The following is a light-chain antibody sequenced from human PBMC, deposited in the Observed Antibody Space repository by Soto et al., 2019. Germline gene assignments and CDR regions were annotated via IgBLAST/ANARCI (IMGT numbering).Light chain of an antibody. V-gene: IGKV3-20*01. CDR3: KQYNNWPWT. CDR1: QSVSNNY. Sequence: IGLTQSPCTLSLSTGERATLSCRASQSVSNNYLAWYQQKPGQAPRLLIYGASNRATGIPDRFSGSGSGTDFTLTISRLEPEDFAVYYCKQYNNWPWTFGQGSKVAI. J-gene: IGKJ1*01. CDR2: GAS.